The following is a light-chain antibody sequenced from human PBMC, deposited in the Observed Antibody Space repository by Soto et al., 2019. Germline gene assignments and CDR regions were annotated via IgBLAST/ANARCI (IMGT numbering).Light chain of an antibody. Sequence: DIQLTQSPSFLSASVGDRVTITCRASQTISSWLAWYQQKPGKAPKLLIYKASTLKSGVPSRFSGSGSGTDFTLTISRLEPEDSAVYYCQQYGTSPLTFGGGTKVDIK. CDR2: KAS. J-gene: IGKJ4*01. CDR1: QTISSW. CDR3: QQYGTSPLT. V-gene: IGKV1-5*03.